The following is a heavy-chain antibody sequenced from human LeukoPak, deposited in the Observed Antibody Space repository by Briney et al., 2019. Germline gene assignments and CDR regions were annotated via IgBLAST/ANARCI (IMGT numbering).Heavy chain of an antibody. CDR1: GFTFSSYA. CDR2: ISGSGDST. CDR3: AKAGYSYGYPIDY. J-gene: IGHJ4*02. Sequence: SGGSLRLSCAASGFTFSSYAMSWDRQAPGKGPEWVSAISGSGDSTYYADSVKGRFTISRDNSKNTLYLQMNSLRAEDTAVYFCAKAGYSYGYPIDYWGQGTLVTVSS. D-gene: IGHD5-18*01. V-gene: IGHV3-23*01.